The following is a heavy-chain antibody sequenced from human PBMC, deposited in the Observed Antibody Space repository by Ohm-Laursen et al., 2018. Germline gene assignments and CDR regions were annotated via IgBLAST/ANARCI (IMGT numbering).Heavy chain of an antibody. CDR3: ARGTEFYYDFWSGSSSWFDP. V-gene: IGHV4-34*01. CDR2: INHSGST. Sequence: SDTLSLTCSASGGSISSYYWSWIRQPPGKGLEWIGEINHSGSTNYNPSLKSRVTISVDTSKNQFSLKLSSVTAADTAVYYCARGTEFYYDFWSGSSSWFDPWGQGTLVTVSS. CDR1: GGSISSYY. D-gene: IGHD3-3*01. J-gene: IGHJ5*02.